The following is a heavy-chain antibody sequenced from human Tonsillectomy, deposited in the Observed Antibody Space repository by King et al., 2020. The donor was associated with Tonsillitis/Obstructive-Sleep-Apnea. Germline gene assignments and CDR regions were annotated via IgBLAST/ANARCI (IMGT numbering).Heavy chain of an antibody. CDR1: GYTFTGYY. V-gene: IGHV1-2*04. D-gene: IGHD3-22*01. CDR3: ARECYYDSSGPTSNNWFDP. Sequence: VKLVESGAEVKKPGASVKVSCKASGYTFTGYYMHWVRQAPGQGLEWMGWINPNSGGTNYAQKFQGWVTMTRDTSISTAYMELSRLRSDDTAVYYCARECYYDSSGPTSNNWFDPWGQGTLVTVSS. CDR2: INPNSGGT. J-gene: IGHJ5*02.